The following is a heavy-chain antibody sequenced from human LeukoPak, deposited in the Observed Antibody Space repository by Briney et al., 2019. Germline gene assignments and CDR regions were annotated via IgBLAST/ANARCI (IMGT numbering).Heavy chain of an antibody. D-gene: IGHD5-24*01. CDR2: IKSKTDGGTT. CDR3: TTHNLQYYYDY. Sequence: GGSLRLSCAASGFTFSKAWMSWVRQAPGKGLEWVGRIKSKTDGGTTDCAAPVKGRFTISRDDSKNILYLQMDSLKTEDTGVYYCTTHNLQYYYDYWGQGTLVTVSS. CDR1: GFTFSKAW. V-gene: IGHV3-15*01. J-gene: IGHJ4*02.